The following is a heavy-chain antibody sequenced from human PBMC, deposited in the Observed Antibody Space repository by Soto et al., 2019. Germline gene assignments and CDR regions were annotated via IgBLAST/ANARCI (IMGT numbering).Heavy chain of an antibody. CDR1: GFTFSTHW. D-gene: IGHD3-22*01. J-gene: IGHJ4*02. Sequence: GGSLRLSCAASGFTFSTHWMHWVRQVPEKGLVWASRINGDGSQTTYADSVRGRLTISRDNAKNTLYLQMNNLRVEDTAVYYCAGDSPHDSTVAGDYWGQGTLVTVS. CDR2: INGDGSQT. CDR3: AGDSPHDSTVAGDY. V-gene: IGHV3-74*01.